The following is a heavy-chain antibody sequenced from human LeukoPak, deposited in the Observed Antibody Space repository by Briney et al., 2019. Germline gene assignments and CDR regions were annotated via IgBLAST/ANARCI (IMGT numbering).Heavy chain of an antibody. J-gene: IGHJ3*02. CDR2: ISAYNGNT. CDR3: ARESRGYYDFWSGYGHDAFDI. CDR1: GYTFTSYG. V-gene: IGHV1-18*01. D-gene: IGHD3-3*01. Sequence: GASVKVSCKASGYTFTSYGISWVRQAPGQGLEWMGWISAYNGNTNYAQKLQGRVTMTTDTSTSTAYMELRSLRSDDTAVYYCARESRGYYDFWSGYGHDAFDIWGQGTMVTVSS.